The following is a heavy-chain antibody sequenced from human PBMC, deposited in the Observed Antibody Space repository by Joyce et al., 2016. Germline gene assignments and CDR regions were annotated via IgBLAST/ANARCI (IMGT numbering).Heavy chain of an antibody. CDR3: ARDPRLLITSVMTNDGFDI. CDR1: GYTFTRYG. J-gene: IGHJ3*02. V-gene: IGHV1-18*01. CDR2: ISSYNGNT. Sequence: QVELVQSGGEVKKPGASVKVSCKASGYTFTRYGIIWVRQAPGQGLEWMGWISSYNGNTHYAEKVQGRVTMTTDTVTSTAYMELRSLREDDTAVYFCARDPRLLITSVMTNDGFDIWGQGTAVIVSS. D-gene: IGHD1-20*01.